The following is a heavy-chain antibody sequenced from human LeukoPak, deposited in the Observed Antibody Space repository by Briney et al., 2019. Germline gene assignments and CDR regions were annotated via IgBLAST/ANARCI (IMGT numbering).Heavy chain of an antibody. CDR2: IDPNSGDT. CDR1: GYTFTSYG. D-gene: IGHD3-22*01. V-gene: IGHV1-2*02. CDR3: ARSGSTGYSLDY. J-gene: IGHJ4*02. Sequence: GASVKVSCKASGYTFTSYGISWVRQAPGQGLEWMGCIDPNSGDTKYAQKFQGRVSMPRDTSTRTAYMELSRLRSDDTAVYFCARSGSTGYSLDYWGQGTLVTVSS.